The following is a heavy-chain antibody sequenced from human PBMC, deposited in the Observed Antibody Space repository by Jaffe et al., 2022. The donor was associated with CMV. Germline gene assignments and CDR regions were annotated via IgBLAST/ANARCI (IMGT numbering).Heavy chain of an antibody. D-gene: IGHD3-16*01. CDR1: GFSLTATGVG. V-gene: IGHV2-5*02. Sequence: QITLKESGPTQVKATQTLTLTCSFSGFSLTATGVGVGWVRQPPGEALEWLAVISWDDDERYSPSLRTRLTITKDASRNQVVLTMTNMSPVDTGTYYCAQGKERSHLGEFSHFDSWGQGILVTVSS. J-gene: IGHJ4*02. CDR2: ISWDDDE. CDR3: AQGKERSHLGEFSHFDS.